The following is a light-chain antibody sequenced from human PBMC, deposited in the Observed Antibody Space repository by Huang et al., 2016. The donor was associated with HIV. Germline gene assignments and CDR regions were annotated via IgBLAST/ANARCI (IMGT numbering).Light chain of an antibody. J-gene: IGKJ5*01. V-gene: IGKV3-20*01. CDR1: QRVSSSY. Sequence: EIVLTQSPGTLSLFPGERATPSCRASQRVSSSYLAWYQQKPGQAPRLLFYGASNGATGIPARFSGSGSGTDFTLTISRVEPEDFAVYYCQQYGGSPITFGQGTRLEIK. CDR2: GAS. CDR3: QQYGGSPIT.